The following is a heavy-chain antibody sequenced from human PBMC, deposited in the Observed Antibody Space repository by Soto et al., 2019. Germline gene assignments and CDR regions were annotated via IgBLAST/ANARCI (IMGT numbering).Heavy chain of an antibody. CDR2: IYYSGST. CDR1: GGSISSGGYY. Sequence: QVQLQESGPGLVKPSQTLSLTCTVSGGSISSGGYYWSWIRQHPGKGLEWIGYIYYSGSTYYNPSHKSRVTISGDTSKNQFALMLSSVTAADTSVYYCAGAAIRFVVDYGMDVWGQGTTVTVSS. J-gene: IGHJ6*02. D-gene: IGHD3-3*01. V-gene: IGHV4-31*03. CDR3: AGAAIRFVVDYGMDV.